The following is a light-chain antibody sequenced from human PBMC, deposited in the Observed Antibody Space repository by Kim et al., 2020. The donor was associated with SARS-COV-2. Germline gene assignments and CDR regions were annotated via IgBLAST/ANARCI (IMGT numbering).Light chain of an antibody. V-gene: IGLV3-1*01. J-gene: IGLJ2*01. CDR2: PDT. CDR1: DLDAKS. CDR3: EAWDTTSPVV. Sequence: SPGQTAPITCSGHDLDAKSGCAYQRRPRPSPLLVFYPDTQRPSEVPARCSASIAGRPATLTLSGACSLDEADYYCEAWDTTSPVVFGGGTQRTVL.